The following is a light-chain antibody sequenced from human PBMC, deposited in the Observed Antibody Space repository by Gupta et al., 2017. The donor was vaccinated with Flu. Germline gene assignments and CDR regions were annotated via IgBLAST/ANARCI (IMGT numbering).Light chain of an antibody. V-gene: IGLV2-11*03. CDR3: SSYAGRHTKV. Sequence: SVTISCTGTSSDVGSYDFISWYQQHPDKAPKRRCHDVTRRPSGISDRFSGPKSGTTALPTIFGLQTEDDAYYYCSSYAGRHTKVFGTGTKVTVL. J-gene: IGLJ1*01. CDR2: DVT. CDR1: SSDVGSYDF.